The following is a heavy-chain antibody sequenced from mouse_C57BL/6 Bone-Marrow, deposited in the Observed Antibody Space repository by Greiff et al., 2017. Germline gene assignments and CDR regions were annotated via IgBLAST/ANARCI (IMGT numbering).Heavy chain of an antibody. J-gene: IGHJ4*01. CDR2: ISDGGSYT. Sequence: EVQVVESGGGLVKPGGSLKLSCAASGFTFSSYAMSWVRQTPEKRLEWVATISDGGSYTYYPDNVKGRFTISRDNAKNNLYLQRSHLKSEDTAMYYCARGGLRRGYYYDMDYWGQGTSVTVSS. V-gene: IGHV5-4*01. CDR3: ARGGLRRGYYYDMDY. CDR1: GFTFSSYA. D-gene: IGHD2-4*01.